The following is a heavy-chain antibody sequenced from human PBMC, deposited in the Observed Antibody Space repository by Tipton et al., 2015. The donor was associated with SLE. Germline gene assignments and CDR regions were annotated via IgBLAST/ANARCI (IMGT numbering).Heavy chain of an antibody. V-gene: IGHV3-23*01. J-gene: IGHJ3*02. Sequence: SLRLPCAASGFTFSTYAMSWVRQAPGKGLEWVSTITGSGGGTYYADSVKGRFTIPRDNSKNTLYLQMNSLRAEDTAVYYCAKPPPDDSSGYYYVDAFNIWGQGTMVTVSS. D-gene: IGHD3-22*01. CDR1: GFTFSTYA. CDR3: AKPPPDDSSGYYYVDAFNI. CDR2: ITGSGGGT.